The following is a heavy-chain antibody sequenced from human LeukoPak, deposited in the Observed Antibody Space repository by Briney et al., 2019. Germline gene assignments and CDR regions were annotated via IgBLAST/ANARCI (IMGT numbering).Heavy chain of an antibody. V-gene: IGHV4-30-2*01. J-gene: IGHJ6*02. CDR2: IYHSGST. CDR3: ARDRYDFWSGYSYGMDV. CDR1: GGSISSGGYS. D-gene: IGHD3-3*01. Sequence: PSQTLSLTCAVSGGSISSGGYSWSWIRQPPGKGLEWIVYIYHSGSTYYNPSLKSRVTISVDRSKNQFSLKLSSVTAADTAVYYCARDRYDFWSGYSYGMDVWGQGTTVTVSS.